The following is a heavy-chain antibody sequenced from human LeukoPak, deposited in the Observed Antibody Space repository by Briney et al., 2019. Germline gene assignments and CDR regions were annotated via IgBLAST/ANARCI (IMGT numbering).Heavy chain of an antibody. Sequence: GGSLTLSRAASGFTVSSNYMIWLPQAPGKGLVWVSVIYSGGSTYYADSVKGRITIYNDSSKNTLYLQMNRLRAEDTALYYGARDSSSDYYYYGMDVWGRGATVTVCS. J-gene: IGHJ6*02. CDR3: ARDSSSDYYYYGMDV. CDR1: GFTVSSNY. CDR2: IYSGGST. D-gene: IGHD6-13*01. V-gene: IGHV3-66*01.